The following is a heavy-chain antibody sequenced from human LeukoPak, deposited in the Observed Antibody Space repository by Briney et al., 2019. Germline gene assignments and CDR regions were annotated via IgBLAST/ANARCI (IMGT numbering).Heavy chain of an antibody. D-gene: IGHD2-2*01. CDR2: ISYDGSNK. V-gene: IGHV3-30-3*02. CDR1: GFTFSSYA. J-gene: IGHJ3*02. CDR3: AKMPPDAFDI. Sequence: GGSLRLSCAASGFTFSSYAMHWVRQAPGKGLEWVAVISYDGSNKCYADSVKGRFTISGDNSKNTLYLQMNSLRAEDTAVYYCAKMPPDAFDIWGQGTMVTVSS.